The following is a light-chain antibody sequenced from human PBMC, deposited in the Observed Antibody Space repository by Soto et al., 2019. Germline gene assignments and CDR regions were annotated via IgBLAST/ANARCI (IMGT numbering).Light chain of an antibody. V-gene: IGLV2-14*01. CDR2: DVS. Sequence: QSVLTQPASVSGSPGQSITISCTGTSSDVDGYNYVSWYQQHPGKAPKLMIYDVSDRPSGVSSRFSGSKSGNTASLTISGLQAEDEADYYCTSYASISTYVFGTGTKVTVL. CDR3: TSYASISTYV. CDR1: SSDVDGYNY. J-gene: IGLJ1*01.